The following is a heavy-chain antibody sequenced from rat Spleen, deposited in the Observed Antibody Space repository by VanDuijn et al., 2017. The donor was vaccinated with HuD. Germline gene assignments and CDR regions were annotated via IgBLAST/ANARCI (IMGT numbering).Heavy chain of an antibody. V-gene: IGHV5-20*01. J-gene: IGHJ4*01. CDR1: GFTFSDYY. Sequence: EVQLVESDGGLVQPGRSLKLSCAASGFTFSDYYMAWVRQAPTKGLEWVASISYDGGSTYYRDSVKGRFTISRDNAKSSLYLQMDSLRSEDTATYYCTTGGYYDGSYYYYVMDAWGQGASVTVSS. D-gene: IGHD1-12*02. CDR2: ISYDGGST. CDR3: TTGGYYDGSYYYYVMDA.